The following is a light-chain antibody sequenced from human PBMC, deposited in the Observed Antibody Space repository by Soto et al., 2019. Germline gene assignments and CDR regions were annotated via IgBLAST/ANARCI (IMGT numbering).Light chain of an antibody. V-gene: IGLV3-21*01. CDR1: NIGSKS. CDR3: SSYTTSNTRQVV. Sequence: SYELTQPPSVSVAPGKTARITCGGNNIGSKSVHWYQQKPGQAPVLVIYYDSDRPSGIPERFSGSNSGNTATLTISGLQPEDEADYYCSSYTTSNTRQVVFGTGTKVTVL. J-gene: IGLJ1*01. CDR2: YDS.